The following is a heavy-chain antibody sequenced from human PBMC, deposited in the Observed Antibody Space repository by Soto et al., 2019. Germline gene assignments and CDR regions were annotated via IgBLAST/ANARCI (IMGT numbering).Heavy chain of an antibody. D-gene: IGHD3-9*01. Sequence: QVQLVEYGGGVVQPGRSLRLSCAASGFTFSNYGMHWVRQAPGKGLEWVAVLSYDGSNKYYADSVKGRFTISRDNSRNTLYLQMTNLRTEDTAVYYCAKDPSVFERSPIHWFESWGQGTLVTVSS. CDR3: AKDPSVFERSPIHWFES. J-gene: IGHJ5*01. V-gene: IGHV3-30*18. CDR1: GFTFSNYG. CDR2: LSYDGSNK.